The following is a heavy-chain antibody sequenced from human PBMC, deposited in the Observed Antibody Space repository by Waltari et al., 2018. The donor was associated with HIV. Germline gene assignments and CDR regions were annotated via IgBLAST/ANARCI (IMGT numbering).Heavy chain of an antibody. J-gene: IGHJ4*02. CDR2: IAYDGSRQ. CDR1: GDIFTDYA. CDR3: ARESKYSHKYYPFEY. V-gene: IGHV3-30-3*01. D-gene: IGHD5-12*01. Sequence: QVHLVESGGGVVQPGRSLRLSCAASGDIFTDYALHWVRQAPGKGLEWVAFIAYDGSRQHYADSVRGRFTITRDDFKNTLYLQMNSLRPGDTAVYYCARESKYSHKYYPFEYWGQGTLVSVSS.